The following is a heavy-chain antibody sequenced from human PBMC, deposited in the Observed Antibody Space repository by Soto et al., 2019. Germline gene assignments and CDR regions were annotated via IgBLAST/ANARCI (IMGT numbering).Heavy chain of an antibody. V-gene: IGHV4-31*02. Sequence: PAETLCLTCTVSGGPIRCDGYYWSWIRQHPGKGLEWIGYIYYSGSTYYNPSLKSRVTISVDTSKNQFSLKLSSVTAADTAVYYCAREIYGSGSSYYYYYMDVWGKGTTVTVSS. CDR2: IYYSGST. J-gene: IGHJ6*03. D-gene: IGHD3-10*01. CDR1: GGPIRCDGYY. CDR3: AREIYGSGSSYYYYYMDV.